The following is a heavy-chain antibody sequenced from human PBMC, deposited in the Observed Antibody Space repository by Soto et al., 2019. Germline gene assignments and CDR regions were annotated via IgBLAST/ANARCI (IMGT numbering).Heavy chain of an antibody. D-gene: IGHD6-19*01. V-gene: IGHV3-21*01. Sequence: GGSLRLSCAASGFSFGSYSMNWVRQAPGKGLEWVSYISSGNTYIYYADSVRGRFTISRDNAKDSLYLQMDSLRAEDTAVYYCVRDPAVAGYYYMDVWGQGTTVPVSS. CDR3: VRDPAVAGYYYMDV. CDR2: ISSGNTYI. CDR1: GFSFGSYS. J-gene: IGHJ6*03.